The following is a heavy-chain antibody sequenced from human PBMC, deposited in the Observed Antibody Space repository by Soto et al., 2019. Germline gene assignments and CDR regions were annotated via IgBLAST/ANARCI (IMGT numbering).Heavy chain of an antibody. D-gene: IGHD4-17*01. CDR1: GVSVNSSSFY. V-gene: IGHV4-61*01. Sequence: PTETLSLTCTVSGVSVNSSSFYWAWIRQPPGKGLEWIGFGSYSGTTNYKPSLKSRVTISVDTSRSQISLKVTSLTAADTAVYYCARGATVTEYDYWGQGTLVTVSS. J-gene: IGHJ4*02. CDR2: GSYSGTT. CDR3: ARGATVTEYDY.